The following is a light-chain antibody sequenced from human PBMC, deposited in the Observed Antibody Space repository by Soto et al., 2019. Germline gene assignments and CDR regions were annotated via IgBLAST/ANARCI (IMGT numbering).Light chain of an antibody. CDR2: LGS. Sequence: DIVMTQSPLSLPVTPGEPASISCRSSQSLLHGNGYNYLDWYLQKPGQSPQLLIYLGSNRASGVPDRFSGSGSGTDFTLKISRVEAEDVGVYYCMQALHTPYTFGRGTKLEIK. V-gene: IGKV2-28*01. J-gene: IGKJ2*01. CDR1: QSLLHGNGYNY. CDR3: MQALHTPYT.